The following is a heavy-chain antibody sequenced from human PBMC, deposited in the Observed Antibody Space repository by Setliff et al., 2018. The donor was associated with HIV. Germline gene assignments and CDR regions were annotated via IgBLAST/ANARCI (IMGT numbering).Heavy chain of an antibody. CDR2: SNSDGSST. Sequence: GGSLRLSCAASGFTFNTYWMHWVRQAPGKGLVWVSHSNSDGSSTTYADSVKGRFTISRDNAKNTLYLQMNSLRAEDTAVYYCAKDYYDFVWGSSLAYWGQGTLVTVSS. V-gene: IGHV3-74*01. CDR1: GFTFNTYW. D-gene: IGHD3-16*01. CDR3: AKDYYDFVWGSSLAY. J-gene: IGHJ4*02.